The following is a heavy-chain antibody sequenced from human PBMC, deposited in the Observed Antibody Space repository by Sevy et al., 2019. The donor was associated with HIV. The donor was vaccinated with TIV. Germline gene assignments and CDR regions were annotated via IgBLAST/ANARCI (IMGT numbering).Heavy chain of an antibody. CDR3: VSLFLSYRSGWSYFDY. V-gene: IGHV3-66*02. CDR1: GFTVNDKY. Sequence: GGSLRLSCAISGFTVNDKYIIWVRQAPGKGLEWVSVIFSSGSTYYADSAKGRFTISRDNSKNTVYLKMSGLGAEETAVYYCVSLFLSYRSGWSYFDYWGQGTLVTVSS. D-gene: IGHD6-19*01. CDR2: IFSSGST. J-gene: IGHJ4*02.